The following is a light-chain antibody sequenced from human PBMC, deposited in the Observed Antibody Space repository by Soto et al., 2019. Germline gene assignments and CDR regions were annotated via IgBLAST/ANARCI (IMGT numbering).Light chain of an antibody. Sequence: EIVMTQSPATLSVSPGERATLSCRASQSVSRSYLGWYQQKPGQAPRLLIYAASSRATGIPARFSGSGSGTEFTLTISSLQSEDSAVYYCQQYNHWWTFGQGTKVDIK. CDR3: QQYNHWWT. CDR1: QSVSRSY. V-gene: IGKV3D-15*01. J-gene: IGKJ1*01. CDR2: AAS.